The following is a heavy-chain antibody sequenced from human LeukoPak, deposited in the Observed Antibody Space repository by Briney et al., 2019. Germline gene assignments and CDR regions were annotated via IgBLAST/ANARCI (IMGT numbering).Heavy chain of an antibody. Sequence: GASVKLSCKASGSPFTSSGISWVRQAPGQRLEWMGWISAYNGNTNYAQKLPARVTMTTDTSTSTAYMELRSLRSDDTAVYYCARGRGSSSYFEYWGQGTLVTVSS. CDR1: GSPFTSSG. CDR2: ISAYNGNT. CDR3: ARGRGSSSYFEY. D-gene: IGHD6-6*01. V-gene: IGHV1-18*01. J-gene: IGHJ4*02.